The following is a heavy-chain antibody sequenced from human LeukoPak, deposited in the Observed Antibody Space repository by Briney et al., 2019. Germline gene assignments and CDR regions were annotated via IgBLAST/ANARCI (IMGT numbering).Heavy chain of an antibody. CDR1: GGSISSSSYY. CDR3: ARHKGIVATMVPSDAFDI. D-gene: IGHD5-12*01. V-gene: IGHV4-39*01. J-gene: IGHJ3*02. CDR2: IYYSGST. Sequence: PSETLSLTCTVSGGSISSSSYYWGWIRQPPGKGLEWIGSIYYSGSTYYNPSLKSRVTISVDTSKNQFSLKLSSVTAADTAVYYCARHKGIVATMVPSDAFDIWGQGTMVTVSS.